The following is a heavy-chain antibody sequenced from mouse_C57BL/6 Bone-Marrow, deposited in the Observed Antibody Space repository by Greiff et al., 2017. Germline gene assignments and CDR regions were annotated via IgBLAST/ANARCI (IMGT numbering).Heavy chain of an antibody. D-gene: IGHD2-1*01. CDR2: INPGSGGT. V-gene: IGHV1-54*01. CDR3: AREEAIYYGNYVGFAY. J-gene: IGHJ3*01. Sequence: VQLQESGAELVRPGTSVKVSCKASGYAFTNYLIEWVKQRPGPGLEWIGVINPGSGGTNYNEKFKGKATLTADKSSSTAYMQLSSLTSEDSAVYFCAREEAIYYGNYVGFAYWGQGTLVTVSA. CDR1: GYAFTNYL.